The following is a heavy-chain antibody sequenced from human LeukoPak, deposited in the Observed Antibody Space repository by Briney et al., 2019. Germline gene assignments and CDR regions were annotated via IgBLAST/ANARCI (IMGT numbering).Heavy chain of an antibody. D-gene: IGHD2-2*01. CDR3: ARGDCSSTSCAPFDP. Sequence: PSETLSLTCTVSGGSISSSSYYWGWIRQPPGKRLEWIGSIYYSGSTNYNPSLKSRVTISVDTSKNQFSLKLSSVTAADTAVYYCARGDCSSTSCAPFDPWGQGTLVTVSS. V-gene: IGHV4-39*07. J-gene: IGHJ5*02. CDR2: IYYSGST. CDR1: GGSISSSSYY.